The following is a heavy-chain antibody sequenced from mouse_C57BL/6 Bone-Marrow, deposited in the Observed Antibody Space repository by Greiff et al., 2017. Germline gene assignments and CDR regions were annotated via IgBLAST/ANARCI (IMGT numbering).Heavy chain of an antibody. D-gene: IGHD2-4*01. J-gene: IGHJ3*01. CDR2: INPNNGGS. Sequence: VQLQQSGPELVKPGASVKISCKASGYTFTDYYMNWVKQSHGKSLEWIGDINPNNGGSSYNQKFKGKATLTVDKSSSTAYMELRSLTSEDSAVYYCARSVYDYVWFAYWGQETLVTVSA. CDR1: GYTFTDYY. V-gene: IGHV1-26*01. CDR3: ARSVYDYVWFAY.